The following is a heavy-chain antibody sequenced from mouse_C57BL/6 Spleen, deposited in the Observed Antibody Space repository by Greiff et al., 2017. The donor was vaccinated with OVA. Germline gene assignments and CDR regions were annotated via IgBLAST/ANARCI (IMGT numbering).Heavy chain of an antibody. CDR1: GYTFTSYW. CDR3: ARRPGAMDY. V-gene: IGHV1-61*01. J-gene: IGHJ4*01. CDR2: IYPSDSAT. Sequence: VQLQQPGAALVRPGSSVTLSCKASGYTFTSYWLDWVKQRPGQGLEWIGNIYPSDSATHYNQKFKDKATLTVDKSSSTAYMQLSSLTSEDSAVYYCARRPGAMDYWGQGASVTVAS.